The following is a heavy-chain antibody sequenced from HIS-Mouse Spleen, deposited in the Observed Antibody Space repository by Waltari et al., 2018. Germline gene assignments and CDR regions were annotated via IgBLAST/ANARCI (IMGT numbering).Heavy chain of an antibody. CDR1: GGSFSGYY. CDR2: INHSGST. J-gene: IGHJ4*02. Sequence: QVQLQQWGAGLLKPSETLSLTCAVYGGSFSGYYWSWIRQPPGKGLEWIGEINHSGSTNYNPSRKSRVTISVDTSKNQFSLKLSSVTAADTAVYYCARGPRSSSSFDYWGQGTLVTVSS. D-gene: IGHD6-6*01. V-gene: IGHV4-34*01. CDR3: ARGPRSSSSFDY.